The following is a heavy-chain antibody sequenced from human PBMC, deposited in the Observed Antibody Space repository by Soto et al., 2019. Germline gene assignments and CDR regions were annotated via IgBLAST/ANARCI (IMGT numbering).Heavy chain of an antibody. Sequence: EVQLVESGGGLVQPGGSLRLSCVASGFTFNIYWMHWVRQAPGKGLEWVSRIDNDGSATTYADSVKGRFTISRDNANNTLLLQMNTLRVDDTAVYYCARDNWNSYWGQGTLVTLSS. V-gene: IGHV3-74*01. CDR2: IDNDGSAT. CDR1: GFTFNIYW. CDR3: ARDNWNSY. J-gene: IGHJ4*02. D-gene: IGHD1-1*01.